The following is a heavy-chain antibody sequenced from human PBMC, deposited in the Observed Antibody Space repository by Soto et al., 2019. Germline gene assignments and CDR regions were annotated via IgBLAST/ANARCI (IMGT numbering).Heavy chain of an antibody. CDR3: ARDKNEDGHYVFPFDI. CDR1: GGTFSSYT. J-gene: IGHJ3*02. V-gene: IGHV1-69*08. Sequence: QVQLVQSGAEVKKPGSSVKVSCKASGGTFSSYTISWVRQAPGQGLEWMGRIIPILGIANYAQKFQGRVTITADKSTSTAYMELSSLRSEDTAVYYCARDKNEDGHYVFPFDIWGQGTMVTVSS. D-gene: IGHD4-17*01. CDR2: IIPILGIA.